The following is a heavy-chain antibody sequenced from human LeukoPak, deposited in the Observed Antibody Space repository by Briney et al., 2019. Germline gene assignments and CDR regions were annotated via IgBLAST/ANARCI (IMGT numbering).Heavy chain of an antibody. D-gene: IGHD6-19*01. V-gene: IGHV4-59*01. Sequence: SETLSLTCTVTGGSISGYYWSWIRQPPGKGLEWIGFIYYSGTTNYNPSLKSRVTVSVDTSKNQFSLMLSSVTAADTAVYYCARMTSYSSGCYFDYWGQETLVTVSS. J-gene: IGHJ4*02. CDR3: ARMTSYSSGCYFDY. CDR1: GGSISGYY. CDR2: IYYSGTT.